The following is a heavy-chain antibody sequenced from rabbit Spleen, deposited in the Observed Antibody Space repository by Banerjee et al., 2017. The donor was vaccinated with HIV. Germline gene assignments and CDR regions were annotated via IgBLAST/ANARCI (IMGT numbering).Heavy chain of an antibody. D-gene: IGHD2-1*01. V-gene: IGHV1S45*01. J-gene: IGHJ4*01. Sequence: EESGGDLVKPEGSLTLTCTASGFSFSSNSWICWVRQAPGKGLEWIGCVDAGNSGSTYYASWAKGRFTISKTSSTTVTLQMTSLTAADTATYFCARANGDSPGASDFNLWGPGTLVTVS. CDR2: VDAGNSGST. CDR3: ARANGDSPGASDFNL. CDR1: GFSFSSNSW.